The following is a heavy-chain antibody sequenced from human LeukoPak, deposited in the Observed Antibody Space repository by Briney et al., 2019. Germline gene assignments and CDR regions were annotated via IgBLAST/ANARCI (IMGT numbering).Heavy chain of an antibody. Sequence: GASVKVSCKASGYTFTGYYMHWVRQAPGQGLEWMGWINPNSGGTNYAQKFQGWVTMTRDTSISTAYMELSRLRSDDTAVYYCARAPTVTTENYPLEYYFDNWGQGTLVTVSS. CDR1: GYTFTGYY. CDR2: INPNSGGT. CDR3: ARAPTVTTENYPLEYYFDN. J-gene: IGHJ4*02. D-gene: IGHD4-17*01. V-gene: IGHV1-2*04.